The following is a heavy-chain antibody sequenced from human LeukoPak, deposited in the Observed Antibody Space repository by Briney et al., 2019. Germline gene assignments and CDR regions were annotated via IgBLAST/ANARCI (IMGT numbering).Heavy chain of an antibody. V-gene: IGHV3-30*02. CDR3: AKVYYDSSGYSEYYFDY. Sequence: GGSLRLSCAASGFTFNSFAMHWVRQAPGKGLEHLAFIQSDGSDKYYADSVKGRFTISRDNSKNTLYLQMNSLRAEDTAVYYCAKVYYDSSGYSEYYFDYWGQGTLVTVSS. D-gene: IGHD3-22*01. CDR2: IQSDGSDK. CDR1: GFTFNSFA. J-gene: IGHJ4*02.